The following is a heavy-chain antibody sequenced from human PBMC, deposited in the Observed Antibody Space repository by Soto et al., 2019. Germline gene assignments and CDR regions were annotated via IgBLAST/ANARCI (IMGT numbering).Heavy chain of an antibody. V-gene: IGHV3-30*18. J-gene: IGHJ6*01. CDR2: ISYDGRKK. CDR3: AKDISDCSGGSRYSDYYYYGMDV. Sequence: GGSLRLSCTAPGFTFSSFGMHWVRQAPGKGLEWVAFISYDGRKKYYADSVKGRFTISRDNSKNTLYLQMNSLRAEDTAVYYCAKDISDCSGGSRYSDYYYYGMDVWGQGTTVTVSS. D-gene: IGHD2-15*01. CDR1: GFTFSSFG.